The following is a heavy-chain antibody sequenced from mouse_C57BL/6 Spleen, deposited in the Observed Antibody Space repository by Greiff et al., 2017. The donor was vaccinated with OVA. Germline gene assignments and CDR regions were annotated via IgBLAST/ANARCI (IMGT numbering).Heavy chain of an antibody. Sequence: EVQLVESGGGLVKPGGSLKLSCAASGFTFSSYTMSWVRQTPEKRLEWVATISGGGGNTYYPDSVKGRFTISRDNAKNTLYLQMSSLRSEDTALYYCARHTGGYFDVWGTGTTVTVSS. CDR1: GFTFSSYT. J-gene: IGHJ1*03. V-gene: IGHV5-9*01. CDR3: ARHTGGYFDV. CDR2: ISGGGGNT. D-gene: IGHD1-1*01.